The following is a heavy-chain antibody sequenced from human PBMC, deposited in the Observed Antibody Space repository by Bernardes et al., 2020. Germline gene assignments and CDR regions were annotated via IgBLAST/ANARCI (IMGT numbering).Heavy chain of an antibody. Sequence: SETLSLTCTVSGGSISSSSYYWGWIRQPTGKELEWIRSNYYSGSNYYNPSLKSRVTISVDTSKNQFSLKLSSVTAADTAVYYCARKRYSSYLHYYYGMDVGNKGTTITVPS. CDR2: NYYSGSN. J-gene: IGHJ6*04. D-gene: IGHD6-13*01. CDR1: GGSISSSSYY. V-gene: IGHV4-39*01. CDR3: ARKRYSSYLHYYYGMDV.